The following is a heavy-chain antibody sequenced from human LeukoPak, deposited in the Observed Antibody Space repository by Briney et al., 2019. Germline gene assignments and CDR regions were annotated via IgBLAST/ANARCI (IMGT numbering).Heavy chain of an antibody. CDR3: AKRLDYGSGRSMDV. CDR1: GFTFSSYA. CDR2: ISYDGSNK. V-gene: IGHV3-30*18. D-gene: IGHD3-10*01. J-gene: IGHJ6*02. Sequence: GGSLRLSCAASGFTFSSYAMSWVRQAPGKGLAWVAVISYDGSNKYYADSVKGRFTISRDNSKNTLYLQMNSLRAEDTAVYYCAKRLDYGSGRSMDVWGQGTTVTVSS.